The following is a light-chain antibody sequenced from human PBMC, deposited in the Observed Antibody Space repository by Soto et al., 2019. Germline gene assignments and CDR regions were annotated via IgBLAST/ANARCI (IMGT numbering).Light chain of an antibody. J-gene: IGKJ1*01. Sequence: EIVMTQSPGTLSVSPGERATLFCRASHSVRSSLAWYQQKPGQAPRLFIYDASTRATGIPARFSGSWSGTEFTLTISSLQSEDFAVYYCQKYDSWPETFGQGTKV. V-gene: IGKV3-15*01. CDR1: HSVRSS. CDR2: DAS. CDR3: QKYDSWPET.